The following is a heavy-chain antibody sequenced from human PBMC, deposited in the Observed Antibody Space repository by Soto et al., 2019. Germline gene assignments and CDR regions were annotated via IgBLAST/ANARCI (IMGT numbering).Heavy chain of an antibody. CDR3: ARDFRAGIYYGSGSSIDY. CDR1: GYTFISYG. D-gene: IGHD3-10*01. J-gene: IGHJ4*02. V-gene: IGHV1-18*01. CDR2: ISAYNGNT. Sequence: QVQLVQSGAEVKKPGASVKVSCKASGYTFISYGINWVRQAPGQGLEWMGWISAYNGNTNYAQKLQGRVTMTTDTSTSTAYMELRSLRSDDTAVYYCARDFRAGIYYGSGSSIDYWGQGTLVTVSS.